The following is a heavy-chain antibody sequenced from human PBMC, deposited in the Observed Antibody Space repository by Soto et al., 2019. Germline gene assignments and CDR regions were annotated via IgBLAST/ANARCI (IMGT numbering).Heavy chain of an antibody. CDR3: ARGRYRVFDY. J-gene: IGHJ4*02. V-gene: IGHV4-34*01. D-gene: IGHD1-1*01. CDR1: GGSFSGYY. Sequence: PSETLSLTCAVYGGSFSGYYWSWIRQPPGKGLEWIGEINHSGSTNYNPSLKSRVTISVDTSKNQFSLKLSSVTAADTAVYYCARGRYRVFDYWGQGTLVTVTS. CDR2: INHSGST.